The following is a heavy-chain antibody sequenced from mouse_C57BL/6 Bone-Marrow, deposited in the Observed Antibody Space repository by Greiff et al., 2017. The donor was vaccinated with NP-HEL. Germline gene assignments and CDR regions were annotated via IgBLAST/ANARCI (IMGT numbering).Heavy chain of an antibody. CDR2: ILPGSGST. D-gene: IGHD3-1*01. CDR1: GYTFTGYW. V-gene: IGHV1-9*01. J-gene: IGHJ1*03. CDR3: ARSGSYWYFDV. Sequence: QVQLQQSGAELMKPGASVKLSCKATGYTFTGYWIEWVKQRPGHGLEWIGEILPGSGSTNYNVKFKGKATFTADTSSNTAYMQLSSLTTEDSAIYYCARSGSYWYFDVWGTGTTVTVSS.